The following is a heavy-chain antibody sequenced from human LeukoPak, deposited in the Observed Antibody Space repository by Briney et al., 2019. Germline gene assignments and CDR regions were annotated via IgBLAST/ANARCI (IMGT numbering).Heavy chain of an antibody. Sequence: GRSLRLSCAASGFTFSSYAMHWVRQAPGKGLEWVAVISYDRSNKYYADSVKGRFTISRDNSKNTLYLQMNSLRAEDTAVYYCARDDYGDYESLDYWGQGTLVTVSS. V-gene: IGHV3-30-3*01. J-gene: IGHJ4*02. CDR1: GFTFSSYA. CDR3: ARDDYGDYESLDY. D-gene: IGHD4-17*01. CDR2: ISYDRSNK.